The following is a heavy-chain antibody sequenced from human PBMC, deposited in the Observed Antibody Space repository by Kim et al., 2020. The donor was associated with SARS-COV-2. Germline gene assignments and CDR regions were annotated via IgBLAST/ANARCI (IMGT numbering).Heavy chain of an antibody. CDR1: GFTFSSYA. J-gene: IGHJ6*02. Sequence: GGSLRLSCAASGFTFSSYAMHWVRQAPGKGLEWVAVISYDGSNKYYADSVKGRFTITRDNSKNTLYLKMNSLRAEDTAVYYCARGKSGYYYGMDVWGQGTTVTVSS. CDR3: ARGKSGYYYGMDV. CDR2: ISYDGSNK. V-gene: IGHV3-30*04. D-gene: IGHD3-10*01.